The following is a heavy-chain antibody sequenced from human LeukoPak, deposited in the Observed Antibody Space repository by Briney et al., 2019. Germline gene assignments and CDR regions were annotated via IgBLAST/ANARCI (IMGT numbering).Heavy chain of an antibody. CDR2: ISSSSSYI. CDR1: GFTFSSYS. Sequence: GGSLRLSCAASGFTFSSYSMNWVRQAPGEGLEWVSSISSSSSYIYYADSVKGRFTISRDNAKNSLYLQMNSLRAEDTAIYYCATYLRNTAAGYYYFEYWGQGTLVTVSS. J-gene: IGHJ4*02. CDR3: ATYLRNTAAGYYYFEY. D-gene: IGHD6-13*01. V-gene: IGHV3-21*01.